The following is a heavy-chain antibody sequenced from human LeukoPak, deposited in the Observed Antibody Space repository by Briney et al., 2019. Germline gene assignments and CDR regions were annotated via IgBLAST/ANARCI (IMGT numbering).Heavy chain of an antibody. V-gene: IGHV3-7*01. CDR3: AREMAPYDAFDI. CDR1: GFAFSSRDW. J-gene: IGHJ3*02. Sequence: SGGSLRLSCVASGFAFSSRDWMTWVRHAPGKGLEWVANIKQDGSEKNYVDSVKGRFTISRDNAKNSVDLQMNSLRAEDTAVYYCAREMAPYDAFDIWGQGTMVTVSS. CDR2: IKQDGSEK. D-gene: IGHD5-24*01.